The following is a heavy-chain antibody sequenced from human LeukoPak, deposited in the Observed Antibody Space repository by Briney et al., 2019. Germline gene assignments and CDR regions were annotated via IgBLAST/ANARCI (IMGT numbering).Heavy chain of an antibody. D-gene: IGHD3-16*01. V-gene: IGHV4-59*01. CDR3: ARDGGDGYNPYYYYGMGV. Sequence: PSETLSLTCTVSGGSIYSYYWSWIRQSPGKGLEWIGYVYYTGSTNYNPSLKSRVTISVDTSKNQFSLKLSSVTAADTAVYYCARDGGDGYNPYYYYGMGVWGQGTTVTVSS. CDR1: GGSIYSYY. J-gene: IGHJ6*02. CDR2: VYYTGST.